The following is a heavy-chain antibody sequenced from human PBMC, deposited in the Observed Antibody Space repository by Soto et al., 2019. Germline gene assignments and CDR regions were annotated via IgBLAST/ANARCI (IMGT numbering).Heavy chain of an antibody. CDR1: GFSISNSKYY. V-gene: IGHV4-39*01. CDR3: ARQIYDFVRRTYRPFYFDN. Sequence: SETLSLTCTVSGFSISNSKYYWVRIRQPPGKGLEWIGSIYYSGSTYYNPSLKSRVTISVDTSKNQFSLNLRSVTAADTAVYYCARQIYDFVRRTYRPFYFDNRGQGTLVTLYS. J-gene: IGHJ4*02. D-gene: IGHD3-16*02. CDR2: IYYSGST.